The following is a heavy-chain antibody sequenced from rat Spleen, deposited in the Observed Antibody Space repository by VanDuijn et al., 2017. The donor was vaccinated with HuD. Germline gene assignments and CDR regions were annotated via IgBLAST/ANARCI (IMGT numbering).Heavy chain of an antibody. V-gene: IGHV3-3*01. CDR1: GYSITSSYR. J-gene: IGHJ3*01. CDR3: ARCGTMMGSDWFAY. CDR2: INSAGST. D-gene: IGHD1-12*02. Sequence: EVQLQESGPGLVKPSQSLSLTCSVTGYSITSSYRWNWIRKFPGNKLEWMGYINSAGSTNYNPSLKSRISITRDTSKNQFFLQVNSVTTEDTATYYCARCGTMMGSDWFAYWGQGTLVTVSS.